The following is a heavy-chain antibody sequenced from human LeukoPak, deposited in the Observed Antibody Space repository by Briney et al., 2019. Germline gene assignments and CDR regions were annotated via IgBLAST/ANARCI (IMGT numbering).Heavy chain of an antibody. CDR1: GFTFSSYA. V-gene: IGHV3-23*01. CDR3: ARDGYGMDV. CDR2: ISGSGGTT. J-gene: IGHJ6*02. Sequence: GGSLRLSCAASGFTFSSYAMTWVRQAPGKGLEWVSGISGSGGTTYYADSVKGRFTISRDNTKNTLYLQMNSLRAEDTAVYYCARDGYGMDVWGQGTTVTVSS.